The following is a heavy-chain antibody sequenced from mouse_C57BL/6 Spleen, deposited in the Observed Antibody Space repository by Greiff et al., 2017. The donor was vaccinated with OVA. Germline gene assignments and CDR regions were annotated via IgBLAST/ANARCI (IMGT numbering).Heavy chain of an antibody. Sequence: QVQLQQSGPGLVQPSQSLSITCTVSGFSLTSYGVHWVRQPPGKGLEWLGVIWSGGSTDYTAAFISRLSISKDNSKSQVFFKMNSLQADDTAIYYCAKNGGDYDGFAYWGQGTLVTVSA. J-gene: IGHJ3*01. V-gene: IGHV2-4*01. D-gene: IGHD2-4*01. CDR1: GFSLTSYG. CDR3: AKNGGDYDGFAY. CDR2: IWSGGST.